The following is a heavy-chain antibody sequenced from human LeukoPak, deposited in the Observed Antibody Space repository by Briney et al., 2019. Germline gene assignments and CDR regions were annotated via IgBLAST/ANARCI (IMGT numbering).Heavy chain of an antibody. V-gene: IGHV3-74*01. Sequence: GGSLRLSCAAYGFTFSTYWMHWVRQAPGKGLVWVSRISTDGSSTSYADSVKGRFTISRDNARNTLYLQMNSLRVEDTAVYYCAKDRGYSHGFDYWGQGTLLTVSS. CDR2: ISTDGSST. CDR3: AKDRGYSHGFDY. D-gene: IGHD5-18*01. J-gene: IGHJ4*02. CDR1: GFTFSTYW.